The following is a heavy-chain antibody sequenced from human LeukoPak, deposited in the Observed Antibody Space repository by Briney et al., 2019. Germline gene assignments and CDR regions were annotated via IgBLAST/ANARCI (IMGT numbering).Heavy chain of an antibody. V-gene: IGHV3-23*01. J-gene: IGHJ3*02. Sequence: PGGSLRLSCAASGFTFSNYGMSWVRQAPGKGLEYVSVISGSGGSTYYADSVKGRFTISRDNAKNSLYLQMNSLRAEDTALYYCARDMGGYCTNGVCYRVDAFDIWGQGTMVTVSS. D-gene: IGHD2-8*01. CDR1: GFTFSNYG. CDR2: ISGSGGST. CDR3: ARDMGGYCTNGVCYRVDAFDI.